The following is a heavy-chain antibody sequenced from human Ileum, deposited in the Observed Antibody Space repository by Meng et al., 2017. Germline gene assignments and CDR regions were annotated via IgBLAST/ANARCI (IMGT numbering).Heavy chain of an antibody. V-gene: IGHV3-21*02. CDR3: ANELRYYFEY. J-gene: IGHJ4*02. Sequence: EALLVESGGGLVNPGRSLSLSCAASGFSFSTLAMHWVRQAPGKGLEWVSSITSSGRFIFYADSVKGRFTISRDNAKSSLYLQMNSLRDGDTAVYYCANELRYYFEYWGQGALVTVSS. CDR1: GFSFSTLA. CDR2: ITSSGRFI. D-gene: IGHD4-23*01.